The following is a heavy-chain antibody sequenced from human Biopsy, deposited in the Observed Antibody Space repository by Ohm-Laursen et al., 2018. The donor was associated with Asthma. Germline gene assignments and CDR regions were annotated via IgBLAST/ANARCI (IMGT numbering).Heavy chain of an antibody. CDR2: IKHDGSEK. V-gene: IGHV3-7*01. CDR1: GFTFSSYG. Sequence: GSLRLSCSTSGFTFSSYGMYWVRQAPGKGLEWVANIKHDGSEKNHVDSLKGRFTISRGNAKNLLFLQMNSLRAEDTAVYYCARTFHFWSPYHAEHYQLWGQGTLVTVSS. CDR3: ARTFHFWSPYHAEHYQL. J-gene: IGHJ1*01. D-gene: IGHD3-3*01.